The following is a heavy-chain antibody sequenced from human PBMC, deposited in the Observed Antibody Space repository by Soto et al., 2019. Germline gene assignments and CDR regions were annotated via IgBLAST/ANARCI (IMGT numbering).Heavy chain of an antibody. CDR2: IVVGSGNT. D-gene: IGHD2-8*01. V-gene: IGHV1-58*01. CDR3: AADAPMVYVGYYYGMDV. J-gene: IGHJ6*02. Sequence: QMQLVQSGPEVKKPGTSVKVSCKASGPTFTSSAVQWVRQARGQRLEWIGWIVVGSGNTNYAQKFQEGVTIAGDMSTSTAYMERSSLRSEDTAVYYCAADAPMVYVGYYYGMDVWGQGTTVSVSS. CDR1: GPTFTSSA.